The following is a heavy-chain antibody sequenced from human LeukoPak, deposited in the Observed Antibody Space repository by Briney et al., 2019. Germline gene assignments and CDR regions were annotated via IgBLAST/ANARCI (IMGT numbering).Heavy chain of an antibody. V-gene: IGHV3-30*02. J-gene: IGHJ4*02. Sequence: GGSLRLSCAASGFTFSSYGMHWVRQAPGKGLEWVAFIRYDGSNKYYADSVKGRFTISRDNAKNSLSLQMNSLRVEDTAVYYCARWSGNILTGLFDFWGQGSLVTVSS. CDR2: IRYDGSNK. CDR1: GFTFSSYG. D-gene: IGHD3-9*01. CDR3: ARWSGNILTGLFDF.